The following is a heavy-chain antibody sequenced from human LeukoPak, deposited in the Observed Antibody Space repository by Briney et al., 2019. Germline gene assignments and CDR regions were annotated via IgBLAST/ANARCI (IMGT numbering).Heavy chain of an antibody. Sequence: ASVKVSCKASGYTFTSYGISWVRQAPGQGLEWMGWISAYNGNTNYAQKLQGRVTMTTDTSTSTAYMELRSLRSDDTAVYYCARDEPIAAAGTIVDWGQGTLVTVSS. D-gene: IGHD6-13*01. V-gene: IGHV1-18*01. CDR3: ARDEPIAAAGTIVD. CDR2: ISAYNGNT. J-gene: IGHJ4*02. CDR1: GYTFTSYG.